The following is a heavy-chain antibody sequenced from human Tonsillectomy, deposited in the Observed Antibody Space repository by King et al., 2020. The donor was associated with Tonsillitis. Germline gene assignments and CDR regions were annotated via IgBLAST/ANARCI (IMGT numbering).Heavy chain of an antibody. CDR3: ASYAYTFWTSIG. CDR2: ISYSGST. V-gene: IGHV4-31*03. D-gene: IGHD3/OR15-3a*01. CDR1: GASISNGDYY. Sequence: VQLQESGPGLVKPSQTLSLTCTVSGASISNGDYYWSWIRQHPGKGLEWIGYISYSGSTYSDPSLQSRVTMSVDTSKNQFSLKLSSVAAADSAGYYCASYAYTFWTSIGWGQGTLVTVSS. J-gene: IGHJ4*02.